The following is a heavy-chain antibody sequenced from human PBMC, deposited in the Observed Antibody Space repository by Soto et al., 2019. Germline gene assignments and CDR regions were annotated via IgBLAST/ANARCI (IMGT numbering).Heavy chain of an antibody. CDR2: ISYDGSNK. Sequence: VQLVESGGGVVQPGRSLRLSCAASGFTFSSYGMHWVRQAPGKGLEWVAVISYDGSNKYYADSVKGRFTISRDNSKNTLYLQMNSLRAEDTAVYYCAKDLLSPEVPAAMPYYYYGMDVWGQGTTVTVSS. CDR1: GFTFSSYG. V-gene: IGHV3-30*18. CDR3: AKDLLSPEVPAAMPYYYYGMDV. J-gene: IGHJ6*02. D-gene: IGHD2-2*01.